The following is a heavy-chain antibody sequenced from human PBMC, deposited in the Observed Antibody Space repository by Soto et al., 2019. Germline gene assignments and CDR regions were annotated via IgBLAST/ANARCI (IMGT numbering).Heavy chain of an antibody. Sequence: XSVKGSCTASGHPFTGYYVRWVRQAPGQGLEWMGWINPNSGGTNYAQKFQGRVTMTRDTSISTAYMELSRLRSDDTAVYYCARGQTGTHYGMDVWGKGTTVTVSS. CDR1: GHPFTGYY. J-gene: IGHJ6*04. D-gene: IGHD1-7*01. CDR3: ARGQTGTHYGMDV. V-gene: IGHV1-2*02. CDR2: INPNSGGT.